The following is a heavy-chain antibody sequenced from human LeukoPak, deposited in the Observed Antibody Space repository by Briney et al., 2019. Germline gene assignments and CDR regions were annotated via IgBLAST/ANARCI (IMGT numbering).Heavy chain of an antibody. D-gene: IGHD6-25*01. CDR1: GGSISGYY. CDR2: IYNSGST. V-gene: IGHV4-59*08. Sequence: KPSETLSLTCTVSGGSISGYYWSWIRQPPGKGLECIGYIYNSGSTNYNPSLKSRVSVSVDTSKNQFSLKLSSVTAADTAVYYCARSAIDAFDIWGQGTMVTVSS. J-gene: IGHJ3*02. CDR3: ARSAIDAFDI.